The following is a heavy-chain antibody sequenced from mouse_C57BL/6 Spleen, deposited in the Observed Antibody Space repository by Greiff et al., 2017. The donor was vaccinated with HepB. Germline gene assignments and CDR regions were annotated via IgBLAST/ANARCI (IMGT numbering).Heavy chain of an antibody. Sequence: VQLQQSGAELVKPGASVKISCKASGYAFSSYWMNWVKQRPGKGLEWIGQIYPGDGDTNYNGKFKGKATLTADKSSSTAYMQRSSLTSEDSAVYFCATYGYDLYAMDYWGQGTSVTVSS. J-gene: IGHJ4*01. CDR1: GYAFSSYW. CDR2: IYPGDGDT. CDR3: ATYGYDLYAMDY. D-gene: IGHD2-2*01. V-gene: IGHV1-80*01.